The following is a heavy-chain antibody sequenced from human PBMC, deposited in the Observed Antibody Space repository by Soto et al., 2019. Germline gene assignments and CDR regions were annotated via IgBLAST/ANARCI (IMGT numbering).Heavy chain of an antibody. D-gene: IGHD6-19*01. Sequence: EVQLLESGGGLVRPGGALRLSCAASGFSFSNYAMNWFRQAPGKGLEGVSVIRGSGGSAYYADSVQGRFTISRDNSKNTLYLQMNSLRAEDTAIYYCVREGSCWYSRGSFDFWGRGTMVTV. CDR3: VREGSCWYSRGSFDF. V-gene: IGHV3-23*01. CDR1: GFSFSNYA. J-gene: IGHJ3*01. CDR2: IRGSGGSA.